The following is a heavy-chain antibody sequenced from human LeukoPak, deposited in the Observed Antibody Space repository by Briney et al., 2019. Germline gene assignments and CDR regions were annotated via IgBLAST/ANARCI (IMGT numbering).Heavy chain of an antibody. D-gene: IGHD4-17*01. CDR1: GYTFVSYG. CDR2: IIPIFGTA. J-gene: IGHJ1*01. V-gene: IGHV1-69*01. Sequence: KVSCKASGYTFVSYGITWVRQAPGQGLEWMGGIIPIFGTANYAQKFQGRVTITADESTSTAYMELSSLRSEDTAVYYCARDATDDYGDYPVPYFQHWGQGTLVTVSS. CDR3: ARDATDDYGDYPVPYFQH.